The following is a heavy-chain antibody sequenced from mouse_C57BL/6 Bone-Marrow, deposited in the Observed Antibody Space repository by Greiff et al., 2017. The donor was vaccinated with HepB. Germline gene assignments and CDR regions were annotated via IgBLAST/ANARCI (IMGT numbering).Heavy chain of an antibody. D-gene: IGHD1-1*01. CDR3: ARLHYYGSSYGWFAY. V-gene: IGHV1-75*01. J-gene: IGHJ3*01. CDR1: GYTFTDYY. CDR2: IFPGSGST. Sequence: QVQLQQSGPELVKPGASVKISCKASGYTFTDYYINWVKQRPGQGLEWIGWIFPGSGSTYYNEKFKGKATLTVDKSSSTAYMLLSSLTSEDSAVYFCARLHYYGSSYGWFAYWGQGTLVTVSA.